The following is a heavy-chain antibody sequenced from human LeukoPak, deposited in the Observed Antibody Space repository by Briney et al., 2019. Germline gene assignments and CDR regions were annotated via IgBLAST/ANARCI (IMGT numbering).Heavy chain of an antibody. CDR1: GFTFSSYA. Sequence: GGSLRLSCAASGFTFSSYAMYWVRQAPGKGPEWLAVISYDGGITHYADSVKDRFTITRDNSKNTLFLQLNSLRGDDTAVYYCARDTTYYYDGGSSGPHYFDYWGQGTLVTVSS. CDR3: ARDTTYYYDGGSSGPHYFDY. V-gene: IGHV3-30*01. J-gene: IGHJ4*02. D-gene: IGHD3-10*01. CDR2: ISYDGGIT.